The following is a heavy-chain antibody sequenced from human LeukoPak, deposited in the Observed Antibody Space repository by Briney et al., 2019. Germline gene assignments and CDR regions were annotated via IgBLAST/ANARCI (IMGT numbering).Heavy chain of an antibody. Sequence: AGGSLRLSCAASGFTFSTYSMNWVRQAPGKGLEWVSSISSSSDYIYYADSVKGRFTISRDNAKNSLYLQMNSLRAEDTAVYYCARGPFWSGYSYYYYGMDVWGQGTTVTVSS. CDR3: ARGPFWSGYSYYYYGMDV. V-gene: IGHV3-21*01. J-gene: IGHJ6*02. CDR1: GFTFSTYS. CDR2: ISSSSDYI. D-gene: IGHD3-3*01.